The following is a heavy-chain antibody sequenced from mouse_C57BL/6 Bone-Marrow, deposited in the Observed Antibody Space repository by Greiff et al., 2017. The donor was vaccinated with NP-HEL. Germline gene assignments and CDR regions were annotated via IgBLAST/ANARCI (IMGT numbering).Heavy chain of an antibody. CDR2: ISSGGSYT. J-gene: IGHJ3*01. CDR3: ARQKGLRSPVAY. V-gene: IGHV5-6*02. CDR1: GFTFSSYG. Sequence: EVMLVESGGDLVKPGGSLKLSCAASGFTFSSYGMSWVRQTPDKRLEWVATISSGGSYTYYPDSVKGRFTISRDNAKTTLSLQRSSRKYEETAREDGARQKGLRSPVAYWGQGTLGTV.